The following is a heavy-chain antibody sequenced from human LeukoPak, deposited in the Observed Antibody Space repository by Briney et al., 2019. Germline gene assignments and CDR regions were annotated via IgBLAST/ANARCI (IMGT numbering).Heavy chain of an antibody. CDR2: IYYSGST. J-gene: IGHJ4*02. V-gene: IGHV4-59*01. CDR3: ARGHSGSYNFDY. Sequence: SETLSLTCTVSGGSISSYFWNWIRQPPGTGLEWIGYIYYSGSTNYNPSLNSRVTISVDTSKNQFSLKLSSVTAADTAVYYCARGHSGSYNFDYWGQGTLVTVSS. CDR1: GGSISSYF. D-gene: IGHD1-26*01.